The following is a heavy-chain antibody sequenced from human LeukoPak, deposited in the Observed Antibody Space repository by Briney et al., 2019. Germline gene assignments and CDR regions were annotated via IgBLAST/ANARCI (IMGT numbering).Heavy chain of an antibody. V-gene: IGHV1-18*01. CDR2: ISAYNGNT. D-gene: IGHD2-15*01. CDR3: ARGYCSGGSCYGGWFDP. CDR1: GYTFTNYG. Sequence: ASVKVSRKASGYTFTNYGIGWVRQAPGQGLEWMGWISAYNGNTNYAQKLQGRVTMTTDTSTSTAYMELRSLRSDDTAVYYCARGYCSGGSCYGGWFDPWGQGTLVTVSS. J-gene: IGHJ5*02.